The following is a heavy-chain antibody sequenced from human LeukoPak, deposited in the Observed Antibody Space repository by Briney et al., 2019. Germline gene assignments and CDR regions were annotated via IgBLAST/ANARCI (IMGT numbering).Heavy chain of an antibody. D-gene: IGHD3-22*01. CDR2: ISAYNGNT. Sequence: VASVKLSFTSSGYTFTSYGISWVRQAPGQGLEWMGWISAYNGNTSYAKKLQGRLAMTTDTSTSTAYMELRSLRSDDTAVYYCARIPETYYYDSSYYFDYWGQRNLVTVSS. V-gene: IGHV1-18*01. J-gene: IGHJ4*02. CDR3: ARIPETYYYDSSYYFDY. CDR1: GYTFTSYG.